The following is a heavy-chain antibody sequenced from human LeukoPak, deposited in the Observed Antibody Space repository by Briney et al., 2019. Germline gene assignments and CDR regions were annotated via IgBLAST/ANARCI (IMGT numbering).Heavy chain of an antibody. CDR1: GGSISSSSYY. J-gene: IGHJ2*01. D-gene: IGHD2-15*01. CDR3: ARDLVVVAATQAISWYFDL. Sequence: PSETLSLTCTVSGGSISSSSYYWGWIRQPPGKGLEWIGSIYHSGSTYYNPSLKSRVTISVDTSKNQFSLKLSSVTAADTAVYYCARDLVVVAATQAISWYFDLWGRGTLVTVSS. CDR2: IYHSGST. V-gene: IGHV4-39*07.